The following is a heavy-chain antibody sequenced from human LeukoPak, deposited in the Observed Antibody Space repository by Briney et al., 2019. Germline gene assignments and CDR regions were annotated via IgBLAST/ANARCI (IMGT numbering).Heavy chain of an antibody. D-gene: IGHD3-10*01. V-gene: IGHV3-23*01. CDR3: AIRSSYYFDY. CDR2: IGSRSGDT. J-gene: IGHJ4*02. Sequence: GGSLRLSCGGSGFTFSTYAMTWVRQSPGKGLEWVSTIGSRSGDTHYPDSVKGRFTISRDNSRNTHHLQMNSLRAEDTAVYYCAIRSSYYFDYWGQGTLVIVSS. CDR1: GFTFSTYA.